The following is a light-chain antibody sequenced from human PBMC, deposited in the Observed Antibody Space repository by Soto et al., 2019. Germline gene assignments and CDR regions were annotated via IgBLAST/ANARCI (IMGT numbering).Light chain of an antibody. CDR3: QQYSSYWT. Sequence: DIPMTQSPSTLSASVGDRVTITCRASQSISSWLAWYQQKPGKAPKLLIYAASSLQSGVPSRFSGSGSGTDFTLTISSLQPDDFATYYCQQYSSYWTFGHGTKVDIK. CDR2: AAS. J-gene: IGKJ1*01. V-gene: IGKV1-5*01. CDR1: QSISSW.